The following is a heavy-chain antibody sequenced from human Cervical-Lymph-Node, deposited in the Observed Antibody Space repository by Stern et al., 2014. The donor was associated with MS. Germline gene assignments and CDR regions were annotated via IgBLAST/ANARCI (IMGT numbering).Heavy chain of an antibody. J-gene: IGHJ4*02. V-gene: IGHV3-30*18. Sequence: VQLEESEGGVVQPGTSQRLSCAASGFMFRTYGMHWVRQAPGKGLEWVAVISYDGSKRYYAEAVKGRFSISRDISKNTLYLQMNSLTAEDTAVYYCAKDKGGGYGIDYWGQGTRVTVSS. CDR1: GFMFRTYG. CDR2: ISYDGSKR. CDR3: AKDKGGGYGIDY. D-gene: IGHD5-12*01.